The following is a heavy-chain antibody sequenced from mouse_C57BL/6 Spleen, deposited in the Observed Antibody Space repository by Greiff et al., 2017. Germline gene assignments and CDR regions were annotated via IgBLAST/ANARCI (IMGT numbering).Heavy chain of an antibody. V-gene: IGHV1-15*01. Sequence: VKLQESGAELVRPGASVTLSCKASGYTFTDYEMHWVKQTPVHGLEWIGAIDPETGGTAYNQKFKGKAILTADKSSSTAYMELRSLTSEDSAVYYCTRDTTVVAPLRFAYWGQGTLVTVSA. J-gene: IGHJ3*01. CDR2: IDPETGGT. CDR3: TRDTTVVAPLRFAY. D-gene: IGHD1-1*01. CDR1: GYTFTDYE.